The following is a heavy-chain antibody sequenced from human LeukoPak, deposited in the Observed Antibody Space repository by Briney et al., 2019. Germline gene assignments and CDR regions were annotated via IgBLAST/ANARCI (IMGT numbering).Heavy chain of an antibody. CDR3: ARSRRYDFWSGYYFWFDP. V-gene: IGHV1-69*05. CDR2: IIPIFGTA. CDR1: GGTFSGYA. J-gene: IGHJ5*02. Sequence: SVKVSCKASGGTFSGYAISWVRQAPGQGLEWMGGIIPIFGTANYAQKFQGRATITTDESTSTAYMELSSLRSEDTAVYYCARSRRYDFWSGYYFWFDPWGQGTLVTVSS. D-gene: IGHD3-3*01.